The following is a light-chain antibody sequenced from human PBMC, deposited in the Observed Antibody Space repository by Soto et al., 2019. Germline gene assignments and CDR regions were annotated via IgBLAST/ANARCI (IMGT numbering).Light chain of an antibody. J-gene: IGKJ2*01. CDR1: QSVYNNY. V-gene: IGKV3-20*01. CDR2: GAS. CDR3: QQYGLPPHS. Sequence: EIVLTQSPGTLSLSPGERATLSCRASQSVYNNYLAWYQQKPGQTPGLLVNGASNRSTGTPDRFSGGGSGTDFTLTISSLEPEDFAVYYCQQYGLPPHSFGQGTRVEIK.